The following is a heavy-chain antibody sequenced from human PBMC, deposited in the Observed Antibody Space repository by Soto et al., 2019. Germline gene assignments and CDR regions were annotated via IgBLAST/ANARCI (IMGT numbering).Heavy chain of an antibody. CDR1: GYTFTGYY. CDR2: INPNSGGT. D-gene: IGHD5-18*01. J-gene: IGHJ6*02. CDR3: ARGDGWGYSYAPGYYYYGMDV. V-gene: IGHV1-2*04. Sequence: ASVKVSCKASGYTFTGYYMHWVRQAPGQGLEWMGWINPNSGGTNYAQKFQGWVTMTRDTSISTAYMELSRLRSDDTAVYYCARGDGWGYSYAPGYYYYGMDVWGQGTTVTVCS.